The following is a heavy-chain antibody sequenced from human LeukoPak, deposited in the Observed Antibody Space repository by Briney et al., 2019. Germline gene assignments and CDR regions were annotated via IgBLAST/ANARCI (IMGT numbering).Heavy chain of an antibody. CDR3: APQRNGASDY. J-gene: IGHJ4*02. CDR2: IKQDGSEK. V-gene: IGHV3-7*01. Sequence: GGSLRLSCVASGFTSSNFWMTWVRQAPGKGLEWVGSIKQDGSEKYYVDSVKGRFTFSRDNGKNSVYLQMSSLRADDTAVYYCAPQRNGASDYWGQGTLVTVSS. D-gene: IGHD1-26*01. CDR1: GFTSSNFW.